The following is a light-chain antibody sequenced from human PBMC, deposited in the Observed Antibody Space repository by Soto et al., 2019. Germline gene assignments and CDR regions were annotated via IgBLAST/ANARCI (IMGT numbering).Light chain of an antibody. V-gene: IGLV7-43*01. CDR1: TRAVTSGNY. CDR2: TTN. Sequence: QAVVTQEPSLTVSPGGTVTLTCASSTRAVTSGNYPSWFQQKPGQAPRTLIYTTNDKHYRTPARFSGSLLGDKAALTLSGVQPEDEAEYYCLLYYGSAQLVFGGGTKLTVL. J-gene: IGLJ3*02. CDR3: LLYYGSAQLV.